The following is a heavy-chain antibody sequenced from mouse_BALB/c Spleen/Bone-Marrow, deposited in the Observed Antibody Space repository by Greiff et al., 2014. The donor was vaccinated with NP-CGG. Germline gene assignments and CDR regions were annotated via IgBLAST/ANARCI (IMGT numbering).Heavy chain of an antibody. CDR2: IYPGDGDS. CDR1: GYAFSSYW. CDR3: AFGNYDFDY. J-gene: IGHJ2*01. Sequence: QVQLKESGAELVRPGSSVKISCKASGYAFSSYWMNWVKQRPGQGLEWIGQIYPGDGDSNYSGKFKGKATLTADESSSTAYMQPSSLTSEDSAVYFCAFGNYDFDYWGQGTTLTVSS. D-gene: IGHD2-1*01. V-gene: IGHV1-80*01.